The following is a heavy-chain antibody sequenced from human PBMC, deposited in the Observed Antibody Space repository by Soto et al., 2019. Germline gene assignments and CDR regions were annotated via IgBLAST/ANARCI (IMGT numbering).Heavy chain of an antibody. V-gene: IGHV3-23*01. CDR3: VKKETGTLPFED. J-gene: IGHJ4*02. D-gene: IGHD3-9*01. CDR1: GFTFSNYA. Sequence: VGSLRLSCATSGFTFSNYAMNWVRQAPGKGLECISGISPSGDRTLYADSVKGRSTISRDNSKNMLYLQMNSLRDEDTAKYYCVKKETGTLPFEDWGRGTLVTVSS. CDR2: ISPSGDRT.